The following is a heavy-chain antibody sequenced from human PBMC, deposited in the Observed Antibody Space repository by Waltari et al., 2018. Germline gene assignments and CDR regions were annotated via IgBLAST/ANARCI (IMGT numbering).Heavy chain of an antibody. CDR2: IYTSGST. V-gene: IGHV4-61*09. Sequence: QVQLQESGPGLVKPSQTLSLTCTVSGGSISSGSYYWSWIRQPAGKGLEWIGYIYTSGSTNYNPSLKSRVTISVDTSKNQFSLKLSSVTAADTAVYYCARRRGWNYFDYWGQGTLVTVSS. J-gene: IGHJ4*02. CDR3: ARRRGWNYFDY. D-gene: IGHD2-15*01. CDR1: GGSISSGSYY.